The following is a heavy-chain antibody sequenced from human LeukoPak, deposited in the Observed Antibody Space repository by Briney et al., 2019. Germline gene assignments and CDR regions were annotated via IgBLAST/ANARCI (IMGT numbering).Heavy chain of an antibody. CDR3: ARDEMAAAGTYAHNWFDP. CDR2: INPNSGGT. V-gene: IGHV1-2*02. Sequence: ASVTVSCKASGYTFTGYYMHWLRQAPAQGLEWMGWINPNSGGTNYAQKFQGRVTMTRDTSISTAYMELRRLRSDDTAVYYCARDEMAAAGTYAHNWFDPWGQGTLVTVSS. J-gene: IGHJ5*02. D-gene: IGHD6-13*01. CDR1: GYTFTGYY.